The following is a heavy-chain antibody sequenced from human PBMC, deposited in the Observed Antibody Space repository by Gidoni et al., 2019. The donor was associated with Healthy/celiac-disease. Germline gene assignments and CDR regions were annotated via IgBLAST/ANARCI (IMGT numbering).Heavy chain of an antibody. CDR1: GYTFTGYY. V-gene: IGHV1-2*02. D-gene: IGHD6-6*01. J-gene: IGHJ4*02. Sequence: QVQLVQSGAEVKKPGASVKVSCKASGYTFTGYYMHWVRQAPGQGLEWMGWINPNSGGTNYAQKFQGRVTMTRDTSISTAYMELSRLRSDDTAVYYCARAMTSLNGIAARYDFDYWGQGTLVTVSS. CDR3: ARAMTSLNGIAARYDFDY. CDR2: INPNSGGT.